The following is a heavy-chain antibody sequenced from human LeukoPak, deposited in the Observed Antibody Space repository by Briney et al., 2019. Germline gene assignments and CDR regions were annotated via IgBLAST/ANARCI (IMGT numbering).Heavy chain of an antibody. Sequence: GGSLRLSCAASGFTFSSYEMNWVRQAPGKGLEWVSYISSSGSSIYYADSVKGRFTISRDNAKNSLYLQMNNLRAEDTAVYYCARGNRSSVTSYFDYWGQGTLVTVSS. D-gene: IGHD4-11*01. J-gene: IGHJ4*02. CDR3: ARGNRSSVTSYFDY. CDR1: GFTFSSYE. V-gene: IGHV3-48*03. CDR2: ISSSGSSI.